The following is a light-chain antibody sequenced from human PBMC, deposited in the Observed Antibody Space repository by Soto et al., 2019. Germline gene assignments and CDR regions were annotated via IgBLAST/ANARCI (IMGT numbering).Light chain of an antibody. V-gene: IGLV1-40*01. CDR2: GNN. J-gene: IGLJ1*01. CDR3: QSYDSSLSGYV. CDR1: SANIGAAYN. Sequence: SWAPGQRVTISCTGSSANIGAAYNVDWYQQLPGTAPKLLIYGNNNRPSGVPARFSGSKSGTSASLAIAGLQAEDEGDYYCQSYDSSLSGYVFGTGTKVTV.